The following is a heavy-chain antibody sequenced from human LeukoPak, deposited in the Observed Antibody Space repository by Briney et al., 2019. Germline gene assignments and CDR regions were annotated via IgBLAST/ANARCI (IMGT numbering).Heavy chain of an antibody. CDR1: GGTFSSYA. CDR3: ARVLLWFGESNSSYYYGMDV. J-gene: IGHJ6*02. D-gene: IGHD3-10*01. V-gene: IGHV1-69*04. Sequence: GASVKVSCKASGGTFSSYAISWVRQAPGQGLEWMGRIIPILGIANYAQKFQGRVTITADNSTSTAYMELSSLRSEDTAVYYCARVLLWFGESNSSYYYGMDVWGQGTTVTVSS. CDR2: IIPILGIA.